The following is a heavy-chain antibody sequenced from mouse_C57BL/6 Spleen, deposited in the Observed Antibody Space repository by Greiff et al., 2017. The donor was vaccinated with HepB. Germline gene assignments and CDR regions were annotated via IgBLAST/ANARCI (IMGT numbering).Heavy chain of an antibody. CDR3: ATKDYDEGDFDY. D-gene: IGHD2-4*01. V-gene: IGHV1-61*01. Sequence: QVQLKQPGAELVRPGSSVKLSCKASGYTFTSYWMDWVKQRPGQGLEWIGNIYPSDSETHYNQKFKDKATLTVDKSSSTAYMQLSSLTSEDSAVYYCATKDYDEGDFDYWGQGTTLTVSS. CDR2: IYPSDSET. J-gene: IGHJ2*01. CDR1: GYTFTSYW.